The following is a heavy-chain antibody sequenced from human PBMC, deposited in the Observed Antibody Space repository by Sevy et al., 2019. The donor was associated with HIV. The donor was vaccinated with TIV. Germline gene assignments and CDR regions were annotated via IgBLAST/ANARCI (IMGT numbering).Heavy chain of an antibody. CDR2: IYYSGST. CDR1: GGSISSSSYY. D-gene: IGHD4-17*01. CDR3: ARQGTTVTTFYYYGMDV. Sequence: SETLSLTCTVSGGSISSSSYYWGWIRQPPGKGLEWIGSIYYSGSTYYNPSLKSRVTISVDTSKNQFSLQLSSVTAADTAVYYCARQGTTVTTFYYYGMDVWGQGTTVTVSS. V-gene: IGHV4-39*01. J-gene: IGHJ6*02.